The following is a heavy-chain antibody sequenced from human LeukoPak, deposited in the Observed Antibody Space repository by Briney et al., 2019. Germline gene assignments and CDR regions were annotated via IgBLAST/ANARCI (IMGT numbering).Heavy chain of an antibody. J-gene: IGHJ4*02. CDR1: GFTFSSYD. D-gene: IGHD3-10*01. V-gene: IGHV3-13*04. CDR3: AATLGDYYGSGSYYNQQAA. Sequence: GSLRLSCAASGFTFSSYDMHWVRQATGKGLEWVSAIGTAGDTYYPGSVKGRFTTSRENAKNSLYLQMNSLRAGDTAVYYCAATLGDYYGSGSYYNQQAAWGQGTLVTVSS. CDR2: IGTAGDT.